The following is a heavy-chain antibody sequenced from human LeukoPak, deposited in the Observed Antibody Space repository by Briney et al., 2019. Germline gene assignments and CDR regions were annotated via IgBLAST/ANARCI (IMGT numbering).Heavy chain of an antibody. D-gene: IGHD4-17*01. V-gene: IGHV4-34*01. J-gene: IGHJ4*02. CDR1: GVSFDDYY. Sequence: SETLSLTCAVSGVSFDDYYWAWVRQTPGKGLEWIGEINHSGYTNDSPSLKSRVTLSIDTSRKQFSLNLRSVTVAGAGIYYCTRMTTGHDYWGQGTPVTVSS. CDR3: TRMTTGHDY. CDR2: INHSGYT.